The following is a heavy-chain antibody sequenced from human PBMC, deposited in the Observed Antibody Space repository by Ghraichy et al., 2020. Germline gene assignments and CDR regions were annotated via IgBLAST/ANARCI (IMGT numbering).Heavy chain of an antibody. CDR2: IKSDGYST. CDR3: VRDGDHYDFDY. CDR1: GFTFNTCW. J-gene: IGHJ4*02. Sequence: GVLRLSCAASGFTFNTCWMHWVRQAPGKGLVWVSRIKSDGYSTSYADSVKGRFTISRDNTKNTLYLQMNSLRADDTAVYFCVRDGDHYDFDYWGQGILVTVSS. D-gene: IGHD3-3*01. V-gene: IGHV3-74*01.